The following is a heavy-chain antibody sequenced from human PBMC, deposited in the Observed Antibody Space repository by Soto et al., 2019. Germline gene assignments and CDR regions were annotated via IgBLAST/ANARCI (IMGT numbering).Heavy chain of an antibody. J-gene: IGHJ6*03. CDR1: GFTFSSYW. CDR2: INSDGSST. Sequence: EVQLVESGGGLVQPGGSLRLSCAASGFTFSSYWMHWVRQAPGKWLVWVSRINSDGSSTSYADSVKGRFTISRDNAKKTLYRHMNSLRAEDTAVYYCASTGGVVPAAIRTKGYYYMDVWGKGTTVTVSS. D-gene: IGHD2-2*01. CDR3: ASTGGVVPAAIRTKGYYYMDV. V-gene: IGHV3-74*01.